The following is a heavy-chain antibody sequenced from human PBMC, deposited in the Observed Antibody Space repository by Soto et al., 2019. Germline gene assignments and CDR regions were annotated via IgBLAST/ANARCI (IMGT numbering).Heavy chain of an antibody. CDR1: GGTFSSYA. D-gene: IGHD2-21*01. CDR2: IIPIFGTA. V-gene: IGHV1-69*01. CDR3: ARDGQASSHYFDL. J-gene: IGHJ2*01. Sequence: QVQLVQSGAEVKKPGSSVKVSCKASGGTFSSYAISWVRQAPGQGLEWMGGIIPIFGTANYAQKFQVRVTITADESTSTAYMELSSLRSEDAAVYYCARDGQASSHYFDLWGRGTLVTVSS.